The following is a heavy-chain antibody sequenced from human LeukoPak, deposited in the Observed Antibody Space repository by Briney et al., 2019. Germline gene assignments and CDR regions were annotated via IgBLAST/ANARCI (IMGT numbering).Heavy chain of an antibody. CDR3: AKERGGIRYYGMDV. CDR2: ISGSGGST. V-gene: IGHV3-23*01. J-gene: IGHJ6*02. Sequence: PGGSLRLSCAASGFTFSSYEMNWVRQAPGKGLEWVSAISGSGGSTYYADSVKGRFTISRDNSKNTLYLQMNSLRAEDTVVYYCAKERGGIRYYGMDVWGQGTTVTVSS. CDR1: GFTFSSYE.